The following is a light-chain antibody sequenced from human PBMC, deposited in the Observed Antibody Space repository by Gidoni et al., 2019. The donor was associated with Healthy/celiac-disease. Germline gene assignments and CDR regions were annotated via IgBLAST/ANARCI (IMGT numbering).Light chain of an antibody. V-gene: IGLV1-51*01. Sequence: QSVFPQPPSVSAAPGQKVPLSCSGSSSNIGNNYVSWYQKLPGTAPKLLMYDNNKRPSGIPDRFSGSKSGTSATLGITGLQTGDEADYYCGTWDSSLSGVFGGGTKLTVL. CDR1: SSNIGNNY. J-gene: IGLJ3*02. CDR2: DNN. CDR3: GTWDSSLSGV.